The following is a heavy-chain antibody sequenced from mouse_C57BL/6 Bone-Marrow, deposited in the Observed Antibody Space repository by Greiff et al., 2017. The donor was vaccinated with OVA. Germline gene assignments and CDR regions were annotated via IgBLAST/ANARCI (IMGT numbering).Heavy chain of an antibody. CDR2: ISSGGSYT. Sequence: EVKLMESGGDLVKPGGSLKLSCAASGFTFSSYGMSWVRQTPDTRLEWVATISSGGSYTYYPDSVKGRFTISRDNAKNTLYLQMSSLKSEDTAMYYCARHKIYYDYDVDAMDYWGQGTSVTVSS. J-gene: IGHJ4*01. D-gene: IGHD2-4*01. V-gene: IGHV5-6*01. CDR3: ARHKIYYDYDVDAMDY. CDR1: GFTFSSYG.